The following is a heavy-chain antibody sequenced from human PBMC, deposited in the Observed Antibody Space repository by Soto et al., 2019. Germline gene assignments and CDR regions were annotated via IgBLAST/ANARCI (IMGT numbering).Heavy chain of an antibody. D-gene: IGHD5-18*01. CDR3: ASPPVGGHVDTAMVNYYYYYYGMDV. J-gene: IGHJ6*02. CDR1: GGTFGSYA. CDR2: IIPIFGTA. Sequence: GASVKVSCKASGGTFGSYAISWVRQAPGQGLEWMGGIIPIFGTANYAQKFQGRVTITADESTSTAYMELSSLRSEDTAVYYCASPPVGGHVDTAMVNYYYYYYGMDVWGQGTTVTVSS. V-gene: IGHV1-69*13.